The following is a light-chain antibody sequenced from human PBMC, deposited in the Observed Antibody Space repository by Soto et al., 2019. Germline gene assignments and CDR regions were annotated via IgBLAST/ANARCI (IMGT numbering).Light chain of an antibody. CDR2: EGN. CDR1: VSDVGSFGP. Sequence: QSVLTQPASVSGSPGQSITISCTGSVSDVGSFGPVSWYQQHPGQVPKLIIYEGNRRPSGVSSRFSGSKSGNTASLTISGLQAEAEADYYCCSYVGARTYVFGAGTKVTVL. J-gene: IGLJ1*01. V-gene: IGLV2-23*01. CDR3: CSYVGARTYV.